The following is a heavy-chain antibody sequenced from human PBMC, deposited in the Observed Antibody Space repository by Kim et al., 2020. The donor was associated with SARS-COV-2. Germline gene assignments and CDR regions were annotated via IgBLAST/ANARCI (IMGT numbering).Heavy chain of an antibody. D-gene: IGHD2-2*01. V-gene: IGHV4-39*07. CDR2: IYYSGST. J-gene: IGHJ1*01. CDR1: GGSISSSSYY. Sequence: SETLSLTCTVSGGSISSSSYYWGWIRQPPGKGLEWIGSIYYSGSTYYNPSLKSRVTISVDTSKNQFSLKLSSVTAADTAVYYCARMAQDCSSTSCYVYFQHWGQGTLVTVSS. CDR3: ARMAQDCSSTSCYVYFQH.